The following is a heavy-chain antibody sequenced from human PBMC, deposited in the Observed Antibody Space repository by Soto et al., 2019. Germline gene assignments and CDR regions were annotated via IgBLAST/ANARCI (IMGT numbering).Heavy chain of an antibody. CDR2: IIPIFGTA. CDR3: ATKAPTSSGYFWVYFVY. CDR1: GGTFSSYA. J-gene: IGHJ4*02. Sequence: QVQLVQSGAEVKKPGSSVKVSCKASGGTFSSYAISWVRQAPGQGLEWMGGIIPIFGTANYAQKFQGRVTITADESTSTDYMELSSLRSEDTAVYYCATKAPTSSGYFWVYFVYWGQGTLVTVSS. V-gene: IGHV1-69*01. D-gene: IGHD3-22*01.